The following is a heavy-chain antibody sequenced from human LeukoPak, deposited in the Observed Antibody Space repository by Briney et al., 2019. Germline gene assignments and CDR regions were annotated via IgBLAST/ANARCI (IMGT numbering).Heavy chain of an antibody. Sequence: ASVKVSCKASGGTFSSYAISWVPQAPGQGLEWMGRFIPIFGTANYAQKFQGRVTITTDESTSTAYMELSSLRSEGTAVYYCARDSGSSWYRNGGYYFDYWGQGTLVTVSS. V-gene: IGHV1-69*05. D-gene: IGHD6-13*01. CDR3: ARDSGSSWYRNGGYYFDY. CDR1: GGTFSSYA. J-gene: IGHJ4*02. CDR2: FIPIFGTA.